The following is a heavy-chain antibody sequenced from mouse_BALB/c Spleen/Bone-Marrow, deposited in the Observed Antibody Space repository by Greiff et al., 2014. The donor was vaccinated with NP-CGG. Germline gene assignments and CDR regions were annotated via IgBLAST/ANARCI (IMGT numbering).Heavy chain of an antibody. J-gene: IGHJ1*01. CDR3: ARRDYWYFDV. Sequence: VQLQQSGAELAEPGASVKMSCKASGYTFTSYWMHWVKQRPGQGLEWIGYINPSTGYTEYNQKFKDKATLTADKSSSTAYMQLSSLTSEDSAVYYCARRDYWYFDVWGAGTTVTVSS. CDR1: GYTFTSYW. CDR2: INPSTGYT. V-gene: IGHV1-7*01.